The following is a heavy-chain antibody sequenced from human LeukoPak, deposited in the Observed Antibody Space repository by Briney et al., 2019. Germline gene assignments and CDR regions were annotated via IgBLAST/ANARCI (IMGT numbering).Heavy chain of an antibody. CDR2: ISGTGGST. Sequence: QTGRSLRPSCAPAGFTVTSYSMSWVRQAPRKGLEWVSAISGTGGSTYYADSVEGRFTNSRDNSKNTLYLQMNSLRAEDTAVYNCAKKAGNYYYYYYMDVWGKGTTVTVSS. CDR1: GFTVTSYS. V-gene: IGHV3-23*01. J-gene: IGHJ6*03. D-gene: IGHD1-1*01. CDR3: AKKAGNYYYYYYMDV.